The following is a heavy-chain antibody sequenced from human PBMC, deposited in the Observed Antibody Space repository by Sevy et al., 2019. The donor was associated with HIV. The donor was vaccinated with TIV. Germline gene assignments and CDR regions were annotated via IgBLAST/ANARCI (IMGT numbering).Heavy chain of an antibody. V-gene: IGHV3-15*01. CDR2: ITSKADDEQT. D-gene: IGHD5-12*01. Sequence: GGSLRLSCAASGVTFSNAWMSWVRQAPGKGLEWVGRITSKADDEQTDYSAAVKGRFTISRDDSKNTLFLQMNSLKTEDTAIYYCTTDFRGYSAYYSLGYWGQGTLVTVSS. J-gene: IGHJ4*02. CDR3: TTDFRGYSAYYSLGY. CDR1: GVTFSNAW.